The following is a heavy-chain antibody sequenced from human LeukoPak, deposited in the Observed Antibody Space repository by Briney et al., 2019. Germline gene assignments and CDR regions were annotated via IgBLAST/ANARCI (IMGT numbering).Heavy chain of an antibody. CDR3: ARLSGGPGTTHYFDY. V-gene: IGHV1-69*13. CDR2: IIPIFGTA. D-gene: IGHD4-17*01. Sequence: VKVSCKASGGTFSSYAISWVQQAPGQGLEWMGGIIPIFGTANYAQKFQGRVTITADESTSTAYMELSSLRSEDTAVYYCARLSGGPGTTHYFDYWGQGTLVTVSS. J-gene: IGHJ4*02. CDR1: GGTFSSYA.